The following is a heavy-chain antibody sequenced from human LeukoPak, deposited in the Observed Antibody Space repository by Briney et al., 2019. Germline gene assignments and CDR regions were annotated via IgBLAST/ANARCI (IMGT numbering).Heavy chain of an antibody. Sequence: SVKVSCKASGGTFSSYAISWVRQAPGQGLEWMGRIIPILGIANYAQKFQGRVTITADKSTSTAYMELSSLRSEDTAVYYCARDQVATASHYDLWGRGTLVTVSS. V-gene: IGHV1-69*04. CDR2: IIPILGIA. CDR3: ARDQVATASHYDL. D-gene: IGHD5-12*01. CDR1: GGTFSSYA. J-gene: IGHJ2*01.